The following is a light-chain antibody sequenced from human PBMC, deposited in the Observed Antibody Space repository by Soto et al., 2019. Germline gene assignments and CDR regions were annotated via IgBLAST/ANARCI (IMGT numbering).Light chain of an antibody. CDR2: KAS. CDR1: QTISSW. CDR3: QHYNSSSEA. J-gene: IGKJ1*01. V-gene: IGKV1-5*03. Sequence: IQLTQSPSSLSASGGDRVTITCRASQTISSWLAWYQQKPGKAPKLLIYKASTLKSGVPSRFSGSGSGTKFTLTISSLQSDDFASYYCQHYNSSSEAFGQGTKVHIK.